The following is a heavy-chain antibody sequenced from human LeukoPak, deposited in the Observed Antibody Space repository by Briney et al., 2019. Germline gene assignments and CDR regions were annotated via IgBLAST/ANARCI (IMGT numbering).Heavy chain of an antibody. V-gene: IGHV3-21*01. Sequence: GGSLRLSCAASGFTFSSYSMNWVRQAPGKGLEWVSSISSSSSYIYYADSVKGRFTISRDNAKNSLYLQMNSLRAEDTAVYYCARESRYYDFWSGLDYWGQGTLVTVSS. D-gene: IGHD3-3*01. CDR3: ARESRYYDFWSGLDY. CDR2: ISSSSSYI. CDR1: GFTFSSYS. J-gene: IGHJ4*02.